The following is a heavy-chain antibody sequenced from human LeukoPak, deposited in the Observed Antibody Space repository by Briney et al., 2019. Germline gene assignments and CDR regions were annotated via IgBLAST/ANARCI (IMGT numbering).Heavy chain of an antibody. CDR2: ISAYNGNT. D-gene: IGHD3-3*01. J-gene: IGHJ4*02. V-gene: IGHV1-18*01. CDR3: ARDLGPELIRFLGDVDC. Sequence: ASVKVSCKASGYTFTSYGISWVRQAPGQGLEWMGWISAYNGNTNYAQKLQGRVTMTTDTSTSTAYMELRSLRSDDTAVYYCARDLGPELIRFLGDVDCWGQGTLVTVSS. CDR1: GYTFTSYG.